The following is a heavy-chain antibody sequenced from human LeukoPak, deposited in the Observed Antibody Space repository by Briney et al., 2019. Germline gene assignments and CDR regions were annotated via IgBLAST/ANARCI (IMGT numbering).Heavy chain of an antibody. CDR2: IHYTGAT. D-gene: IGHD7-27*01. Sequence: SETLSLTCAVYGGSFRGYYWSWIRQPPGKGLEWIGEIHYTGATNYKPSHKSRVTISGDPSKNQVSLRVNSVTAADTAMYYCARGVLGPYYFDLWGRGTLVTVSS. J-gene: IGHJ2*01. CDR1: GGSFRGYY. V-gene: IGHV4-34*01. CDR3: ARGVLGPYYFDL.